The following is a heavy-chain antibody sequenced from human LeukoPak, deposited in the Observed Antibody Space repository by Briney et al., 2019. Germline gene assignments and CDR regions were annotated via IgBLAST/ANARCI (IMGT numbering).Heavy chain of an antibody. V-gene: IGHV3-23*01. CDR3: AKWRFATFYYYYYYMDV. Sequence: GGSLRLSCAASGFTFSSYAMSWVRQAPGKGLEWVPAISGSGGSTYYADSVKGRFTISRDNSKNTLYLQMNSLRAEDTAVYYCAKWRFATFYYYYYYMDVWGKGTTVTVSS. CDR1: GFTFSSYA. CDR2: ISGSGGST. J-gene: IGHJ6*03. D-gene: IGHD2-15*01.